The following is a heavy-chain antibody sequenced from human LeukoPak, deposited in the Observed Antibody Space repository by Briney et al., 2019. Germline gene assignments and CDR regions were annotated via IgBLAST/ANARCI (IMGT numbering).Heavy chain of an antibody. CDR2: INGDGTYT. CDR3: ARDLSLSFDY. CDR1: GFAFSSSW. J-gene: IGHJ4*02. V-gene: IGHV3-74*01. Sequence: GGSLRLSCAASGFAFSSSWMLWVRQGPGKGLVWVARINGDGTYTKYADSVKGRFTISRDNTKNTLYLQMNSLRVKDTAVYYCARDLSLSFDYWGRGTLVTVSS.